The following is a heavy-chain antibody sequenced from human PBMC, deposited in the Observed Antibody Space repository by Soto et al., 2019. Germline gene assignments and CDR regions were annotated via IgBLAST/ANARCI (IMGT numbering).Heavy chain of an antibody. D-gene: IGHD1-20*01. Sequence: SETLSLTCTVSVDSISTYYWSWIRRPAGKGLEWIGRIDASGNTSYNPSLKSRVTMSADTSKKQFSLKLTSVTAADTAVYYCARYSNNWFQTEGMDVWCQGNTVT. J-gene: IGHJ6*02. CDR2: IDASGNT. V-gene: IGHV4-4*07. CDR3: ARYSNNWFQTEGMDV. CDR1: VDSISTYY.